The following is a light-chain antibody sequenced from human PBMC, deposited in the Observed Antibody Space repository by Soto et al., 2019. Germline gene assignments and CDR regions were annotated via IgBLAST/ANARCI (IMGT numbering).Light chain of an antibody. V-gene: IGKV1-5*03. CDR2: KAS. CDR1: QSISSW. J-gene: IGKJ1*01. CDR3: QQYNSYLT. Sequence: DIQMTQSPSSLPASVGDRVTITCRASQSISSWLAWYQQKPGKAPKLLIYKASSLESGVPSRFSGSGSGTEFTLTISSLQPDDFATYYCQQYNSYLTFGQGTKVDIK.